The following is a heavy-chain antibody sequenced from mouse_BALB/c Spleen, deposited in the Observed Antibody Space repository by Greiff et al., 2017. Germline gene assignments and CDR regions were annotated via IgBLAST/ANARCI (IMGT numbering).Heavy chain of an antibody. Sequence: QVQLKESGPELVKPGASVRISCKASGYTFTSYYIHWVKQRPGQGLEWIGWIYPGNVNTKYNEKFKGKATLTADKSSSTAYMQLSSLTSEDSAVYFCARDARYYAMDYWGQGTSVTVSS. CDR1: GYTFTSYY. CDR2: IYPGNVNT. J-gene: IGHJ4*01. V-gene: IGHV1S56*01. CDR3: ARDARYYAMDY.